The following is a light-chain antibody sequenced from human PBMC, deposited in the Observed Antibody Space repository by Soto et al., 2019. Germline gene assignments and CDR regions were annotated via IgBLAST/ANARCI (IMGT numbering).Light chain of an antibody. V-gene: IGKV3-15*01. CDR2: AGS. CDR1: QSISNN. Sequence: EIVMTQSPGTLSVSLGERATLSCRASQSISNNLAWYQQKPGQAPRLLIYAGSTRATGIPARCSGSGSDAEFTLTITSLQSEDFALFSCQQYNNWPRGTFGQGTRLEIK. CDR3: QQYNNWPRGT. J-gene: IGKJ5*01.